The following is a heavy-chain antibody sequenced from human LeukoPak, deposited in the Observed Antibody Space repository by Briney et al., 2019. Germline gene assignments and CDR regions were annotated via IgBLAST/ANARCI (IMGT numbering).Heavy chain of an antibody. CDR2: ISSSGSSI. D-gene: IGHD1-26*01. CDR3: ARLGVGGYHFDY. Sequence: GGSLRLSCAASGFTFSNYEMNWVRQAPGKGLEWVSYISSSGSSINYADSVKGRFTISRDNSKNTLYLQLNSLRTEDTAVYYCARLGVGGYHFDYWGQGTLVTVSS. CDR1: GFTFSNYE. V-gene: IGHV3-48*03. J-gene: IGHJ4*02.